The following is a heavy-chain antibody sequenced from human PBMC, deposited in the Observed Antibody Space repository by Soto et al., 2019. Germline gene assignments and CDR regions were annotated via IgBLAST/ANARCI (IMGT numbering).Heavy chain of an antibody. Sequence: QVQLQESGPGLVKPSETLSLTCTVSGGSISSYCWTWIRQPPGKGLEWIGYIYYSGSTNHNPSLKSRVTISVDTSKNQFSLKLSSVTAADTAVYYCARVNDFWTGYYSTNWFDPWGQGTLVTVSS. V-gene: IGHV4-59*01. CDR2: IYYSGST. CDR1: GGSISSYC. CDR3: ARVNDFWTGYYSTNWFDP. J-gene: IGHJ5*02. D-gene: IGHD3-3*01.